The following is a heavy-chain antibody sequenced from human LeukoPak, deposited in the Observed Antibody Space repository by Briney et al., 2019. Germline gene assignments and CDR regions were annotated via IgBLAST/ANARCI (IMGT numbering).Heavy chain of an antibody. CDR2: IYYSGGT. CDR1: GGSISSGDYY. J-gene: IGHJ4*02. CDR3: ARAGLVVPAANFDY. V-gene: IGHV4-30-4*01. Sequence: PSQTLSLTCTVSGGSISSGDYYWSWIRQPPGKGLEWIGYIYYSGGTYYNPSLKSRVTISVDTSKNQFSLKLSSVTAADTAVYYCARAGLVVPAANFDYWGQGTLVTVSS. D-gene: IGHD2-2*01.